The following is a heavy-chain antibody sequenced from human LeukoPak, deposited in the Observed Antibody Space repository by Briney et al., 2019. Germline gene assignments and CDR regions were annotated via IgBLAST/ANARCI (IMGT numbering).Heavy chain of an antibody. CDR1: GFTFSSYG. CDR2: ISYDGSNK. CDR3: VKDRSGGRNGMDV. V-gene: IGHV3-30*18. D-gene: IGHD1-26*01. J-gene: IGHJ6*04. Sequence: PGRSLRLSCAASGFTFSSYGMHWVRQAPGKGLEWVAVISYDGSNKYYADSVEGRFTISRDNSKNTLYLQMNSLRAEDTAVYYCVKDRSGGRNGMDVWGKGTTVTVSS.